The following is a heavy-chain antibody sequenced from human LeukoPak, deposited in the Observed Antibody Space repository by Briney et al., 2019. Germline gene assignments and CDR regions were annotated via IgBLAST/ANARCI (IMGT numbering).Heavy chain of an antibody. V-gene: IGHV1-2*02. D-gene: IGHD1-26*01. J-gene: IGHJ4*02. CDR3: ARKERSTLDY. Sequence: ASVKVSCKACGYTLTGYYLHAVRQTPVQGFEWIGWIEPNSEGTNYSQNFQGRVNMARDTSVSTAFMELRGLTYNDTGISFCARKERSTLDYWAEGTLV. CDR2: IEPNSEGT. CDR1: GYTLTGYY.